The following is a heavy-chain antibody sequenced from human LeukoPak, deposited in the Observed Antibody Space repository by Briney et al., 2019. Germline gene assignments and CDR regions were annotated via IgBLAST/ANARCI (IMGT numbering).Heavy chain of an antibody. J-gene: IGHJ4*02. CDR2: ISSSSFTI. D-gene: IGHD6-13*01. CDR1: GFTFSSYS. Sequence: GGSLRLSCAASGFTFSSYSMNWVRQAPGKGLEWVSHISSSSFTIYYADSVKGRFTISRDNAKNSLYLQMNSLRAEDTAVYYCARDQQQLVEGFDYWGQGTLVTVSS. CDR3: ARDQQQLVEGFDY. V-gene: IGHV3-48*01.